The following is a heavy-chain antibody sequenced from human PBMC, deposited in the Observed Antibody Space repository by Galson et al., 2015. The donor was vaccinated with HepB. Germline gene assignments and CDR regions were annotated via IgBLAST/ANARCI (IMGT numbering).Heavy chain of an antibody. V-gene: IGHV3-48*01. CDR2: ISSSSSTI. CDR1: GFTFSSYS. Sequence: SLRLSCAASGFTFSSYSMNWVRQAPGKGLEWVSYISSSSSTIYYADSVKGRFTISRDNSKNTLYLQMNSLRAEDTAVYYCAKLPSFFIAVAGSYFDYWGQGTLVTVSS. CDR3: AKLPSFFIAVAGSYFDY. J-gene: IGHJ4*02. D-gene: IGHD6-19*01.